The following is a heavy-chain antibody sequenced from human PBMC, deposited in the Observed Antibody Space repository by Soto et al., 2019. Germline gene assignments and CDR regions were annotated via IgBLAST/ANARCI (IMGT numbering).Heavy chain of an antibody. CDR2: INHSGST. V-gene: IGHV4-34*01. CDR3: ARADSNSYFDY. J-gene: IGHJ4*02. D-gene: IGHD4-4*01. CDR1: GGSFSGYY. Sequence: SETLSLTCAFYGGSFSGYYWSWIRQPPGKGLEWIGEINHSGSTNYNPSLKSRVTISVDTSKNQFSLKLSSVTAADTAVYYCARADSNSYFDYWGQGTLVTVSS.